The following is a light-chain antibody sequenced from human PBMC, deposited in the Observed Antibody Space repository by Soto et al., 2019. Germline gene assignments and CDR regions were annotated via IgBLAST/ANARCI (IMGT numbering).Light chain of an antibody. CDR3: QVWDSSSDHPGV. V-gene: IGLV3-21*04. CDR2: YDS. CDR1: NIGSKS. Sequence: SYELTQPPSVSVAPGKTARITCGGNNIGSKSVHWYQQKPGQAPVLVIYYDSDRPSGIPERFSGSNSGNTATLTISRVEAGDEADYYCQVWDSSSDHPGVFGPGTKVTVL. J-gene: IGLJ1*01.